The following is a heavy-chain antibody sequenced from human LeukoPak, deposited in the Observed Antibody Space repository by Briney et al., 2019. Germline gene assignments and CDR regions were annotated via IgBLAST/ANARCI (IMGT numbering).Heavy chain of an antibody. CDR3: ARGTVTSRYYYYYYMDV. Sequence: ASVKVSCKASGYTFTSYGISWVRQAPGQGLEWMGIINPSGGSTSYAQKFQGRVTMTRDMSTSTVYMELSSLRSEDTAVYYCARGTVTSRYYYYYYMDVWGKGTTVTVSS. D-gene: IGHD4-11*01. V-gene: IGHV1-46*01. CDR2: INPSGGST. CDR1: GYTFTSYG. J-gene: IGHJ6*03.